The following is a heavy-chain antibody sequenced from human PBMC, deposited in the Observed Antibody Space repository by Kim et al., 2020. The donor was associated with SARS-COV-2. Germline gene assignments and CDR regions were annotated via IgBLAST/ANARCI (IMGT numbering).Heavy chain of an antibody. CDR1: GGSFSGYY. D-gene: IGHD2-15*01. CDR2: INHSGST. Sequence: SETLSLTCAVYGGSFSGYYWSWIRQPPGKGLEWIGEINHSGSTNYNPSLKSRVTISVDTSKNQFSLKLSSVTAADTAVYYCAREGGSVVPYWYFDLWGRG. CDR3: AREGGSVVPYWYFDL. J-gene: IGHJ2*01. V-gene: IGHV4-34*01.